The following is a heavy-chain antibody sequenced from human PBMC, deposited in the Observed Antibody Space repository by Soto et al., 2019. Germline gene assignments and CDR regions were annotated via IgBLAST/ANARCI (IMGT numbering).Heavy chain of an antibody. V-gene: IGHV1-69*01. D-gene: IGHD4-17*01. CDR1: GGTFSSYA. Sequence: QVQLVQSGAEVKKPWSSVKVSCKASGGTFSSYASSWVRQAPGQGLEWMGGIIPIFGTANYAQKFQGRVTITADESTSTAYKELSSLRSEDTAVYYCARDGSAVTSLRGYYGMDVWGQGTTVTVSS. CDR2: IIPIFGTA. CDR3: ARDGSAVTSLRGYYGMDV. J-gene: IGHJ6*02.